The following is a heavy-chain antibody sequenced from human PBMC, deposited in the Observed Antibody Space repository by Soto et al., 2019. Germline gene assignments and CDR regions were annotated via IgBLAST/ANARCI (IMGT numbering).Heavy chain of an antibody. CDR3: ARDHGGYSGYDLSFYTDALFDY. J-gene: IGHJ4*02. Sequence: ASVKVSCKASGYTFTSYGISWVRQAPGQGLEWMGWISAYNGNTNYAQKLQGRVTMTTDTSTSTAYMELRSLRSDDTAVYYCARDHGGYSGYDLSFYTDALFDYWGQGTLVTVSS. D-gene: IGHD5-12*01. CDR2: ISAYNGNT. V-gene: IGHV1-18*01. CDR1: GYTFTSYG.